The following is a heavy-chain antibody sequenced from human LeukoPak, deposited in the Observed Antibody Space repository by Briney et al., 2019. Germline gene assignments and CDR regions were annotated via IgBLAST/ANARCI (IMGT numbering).Heavy chain of an antibody. Sequence: GGSLRLSCVASGFTVSNNHVCWVRQAPGKGLEWVSLIDNVGGTYDTDSVKGRFTISRDHSDNTIYLPMNSLRAEDTALYYCMGYGGISFWGQGTLVTVPS. CDR2: IDNVGGT. CDR3: MGYGGISF. D-gene: IGHD4-23*01. J-gene: IGHJ4*02. CDR1: GFTVSNNH. V-gene: IGHV3-66*01.